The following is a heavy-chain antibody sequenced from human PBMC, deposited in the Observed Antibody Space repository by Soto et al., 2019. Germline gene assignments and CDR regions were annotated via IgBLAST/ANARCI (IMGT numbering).Heavy chain of an antibody. CDR3: ASLDYGSGIRGMDV. CDR2: IIPILGIA. J-gene: IGHJ6*02. V-gene: IGHV1-69*02. CDR1: GGTFSSYT. D-gene: IGHD3-10*01. Sequence: QVQLVQSGAEVKKPGSSVKVSCKASGGTFSSYTISWVRQAPGQGLEWMGRIIPILGIANYAQKFQGRVTITADKSTSTAYMEVSSLRSEDTAVYYCASLDYGSGIRGMDVWGQGTTVTVSS.